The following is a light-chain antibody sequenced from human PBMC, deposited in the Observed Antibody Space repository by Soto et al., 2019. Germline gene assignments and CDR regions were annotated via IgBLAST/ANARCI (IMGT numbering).Light chain of an antibody. Sequence: EIVLTQSPGTVSLSPGERVTLSCRASQSVSSNSLAWYQQKPGQAPRLLMSGASRRATGIPYRFSGSGSGTDFTLAISRLEPEDFAVYYCQQYGGSPYTFGQGTKLEIK. CDR2: GAS. CDR3: QQYGGSPYT. CDR1: QSVSSNS. V-gene: IGKV3-20*01. J-gene: IGKJ2*01.